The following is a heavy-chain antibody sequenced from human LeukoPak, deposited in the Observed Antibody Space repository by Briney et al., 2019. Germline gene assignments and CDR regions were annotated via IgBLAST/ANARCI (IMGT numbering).Heavy chain of an antibody. V-gene: IGHV4-39*01. CDR3: VRMSITMVRGVMLTWDYFDY. Sequence: PSETLSLTCTVSGGSISSSSYYWGWIRQPPGKGLEWIGSIYYSGSTYYNPSLKSRVTISVDTSKNQFSLQLNSVTPEDTAVYYCVRMSITMVRGVMLTWDYFDYWGQGSLVTVSS. CDR1: GGSISSSSYY. D-gene: IGHD3-10*01. J-gene: IGHJ4*02. CDR2: IYYSGST.